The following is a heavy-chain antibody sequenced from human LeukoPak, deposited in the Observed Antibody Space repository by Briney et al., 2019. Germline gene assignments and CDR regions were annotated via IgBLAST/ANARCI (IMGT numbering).Heavy chain of an antibody. J-gene: IGHJ5*02. D-gene: IGHD6-13*01. Sequence: ASVKVSCKASGYTFTGYYMHWVRQAPGQGLEWMGRINPNSGGTNYAQKFQGRVTMARNTSISTAYMELSSLRSEDTAVYYCARGQFSSSWPWGQGTLVTVSS. V-gene: IGHV1-2*06. CDR2: INPNSGGT. CDR1: GYTFTGYY. CDR3: ARGQFSSSWP.